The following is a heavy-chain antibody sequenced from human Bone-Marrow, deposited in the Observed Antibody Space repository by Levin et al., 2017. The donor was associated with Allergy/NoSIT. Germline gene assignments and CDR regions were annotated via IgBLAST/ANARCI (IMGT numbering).Heavy chain of an antibody. CDR2: IWFDGSNE. Sequence: GESLKISCAASGFTFSRSGMHWVRQAPGKGLEWVAIIWFDGSNEYYADSVKGRFTLSRDNSKNTFSLPINRLRVDDTAVYYCERDKNTGYIDYWCEGTLVTVSS. D-gene: IGHD5-12*01. CDR1: GFTFSRSG. V-gene: IGHV3-33*01. J-gene: IGHJ4*02. CDR3: ERDKNTGYIDY.